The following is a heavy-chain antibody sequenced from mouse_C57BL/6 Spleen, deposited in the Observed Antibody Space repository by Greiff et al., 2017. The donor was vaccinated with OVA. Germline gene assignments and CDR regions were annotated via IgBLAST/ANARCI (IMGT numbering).Heavy chain of an antibody. D-gene: IGHD1-1*01. CDR1: GFTFSSYG. Sequence: EVQLQQSGGDLVKPGGSLKLSCAASGFTFSSYGMSWVRQTPDKRLEWVATISSGGSYTYYPDSVKGRFTISRDNAKNTLYLQMSSLKSEDTAMYYCARGFITPYYFDYWGQGTTLTVSS. V-gene: IGHV5-6*01. CDR2: ISSGGSYT. CDR3: ARGFITPYYFDY. J-gene: IGHJ2*01.